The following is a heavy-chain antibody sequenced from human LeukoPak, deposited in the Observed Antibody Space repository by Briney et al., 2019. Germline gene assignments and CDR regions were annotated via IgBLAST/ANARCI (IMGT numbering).Heavy chain of an antibody. CDR1: GFTFTTYN. Sequence: PGGSLRLSCAASGFTFTTYNMHWVRQAPGKGLEWVAIMSYDGTNKVFADSVKGRFAISRDSSRNTLYLQVNSLRAEDTAVYYCARDRYSSMWSVFEYWGQGALVTVSS. CDR2: MSYDGTNK. D-gene: IGHD6-13*01. V-gene: IGHV3-30*09. CDR3: ARDRYSSMWSVFEY. J-gene: IGHJ4*02.